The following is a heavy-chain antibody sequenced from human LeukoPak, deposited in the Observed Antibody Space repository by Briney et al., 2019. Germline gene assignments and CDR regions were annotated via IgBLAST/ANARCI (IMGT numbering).Heavy chain of an antibody. CDR1: GFTFSRYW. Sequence: GGSLRLSCAGSGFTFSRYWMSWARQAPGKGLEWVANIKPDGSQKYYVDSVKGRFIISRDNAKNSVYLQMNSLRAEDTALYYCATEKNEYFGGGQGTLVTVSS. V-gene: IGHV3-7*01. CDR2: IKPDGSQK. J-gene: IGHJ4*02. CDR3: ATEKNEYFG. D-gene: IGHD3-10*01.